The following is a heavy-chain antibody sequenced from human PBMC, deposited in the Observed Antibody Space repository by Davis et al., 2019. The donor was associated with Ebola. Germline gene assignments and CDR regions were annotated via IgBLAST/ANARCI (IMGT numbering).Heavy chain of an antibody. D-gene: IGHD1-26*01. Sequence: SETLSLTCAVYGGSFSGYYWSWIRQPPGKGLEWIGEINHSGSTNYNPSLKSRVTISVDTSNNQFSLKLSSVTAADTAVYYCARVGSYYSSFGYWGQGTLVTVSS. CDR3: ARVGSYYSSFGY. CDR1: GGSFSGYY. V-gene: IGHV4-34*01. J-gene: IGHJ4*02. CDR2: INHSGST.